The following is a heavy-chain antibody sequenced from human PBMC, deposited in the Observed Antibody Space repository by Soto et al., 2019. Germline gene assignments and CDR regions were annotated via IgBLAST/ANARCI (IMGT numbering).Heavy chain of an antibody. V-gene: IGHV4-59*01. CDR2: IFHSGNA. CDR3: ARAHAPTLQFDY. D-gene: IGHD2-15*01. Sequence: PSETLSPTINDPGGSIEKVYWSWIRQSPLKRLEWIGFIFHSGNAKYNPSLKSRVTISIDTSKSQFSLSLDSVTAADTAVYFCARAHAPTLQFDYWGLGTLVTVSS. J-gene: IGHJ4*01. CDR1: GGSIEKVY.